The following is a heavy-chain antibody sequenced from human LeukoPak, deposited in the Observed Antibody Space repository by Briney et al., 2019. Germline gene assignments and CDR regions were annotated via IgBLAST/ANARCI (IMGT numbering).Heavy chain of an antibody. CDR3: AREEAPRTYYYGSGSHSYCYYGMDV. D-gene: IGHD3-10*01. V-gene: IGHV1-18*01. Sequence: ASVKVSCKASGYTFTSYGISWVRQAPGQGLEWMGWSSAYNGNTNYAQKRQGRVTMTTDTSTSTAYMELRSLRSDDTAVYYCAREEAPRTYYYGSGSHSYCYYGMDVWGQGTTVTVSS. J-gene: IGHJ6*02. CDR2: SSAYNGNT. CDR1: GYTFTSYG.